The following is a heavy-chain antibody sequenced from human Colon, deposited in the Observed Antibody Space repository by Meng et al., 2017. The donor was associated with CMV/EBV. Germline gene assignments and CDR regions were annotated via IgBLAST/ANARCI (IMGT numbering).Heavy chain of an antibody. Sequence: GGSLRLSCTGSGLTFSAYYMNWVRQAPGKGLEWVSYISGSGSTIYYADSVKGRFTISRDNAKNSLYLQMSSLRAEDTALYYCARDGGYYDSSGYPVGLDYWGQGTLVTVSS. CDR3: ARDGGYYDSSGYPVGLDY. D-gene: IGHD3-22*01. CDR2: ISGSGSTI. V-gene: IGHV3-48*03. CDR1: GLTFSAYY. J-gene: IGHJ4*02.